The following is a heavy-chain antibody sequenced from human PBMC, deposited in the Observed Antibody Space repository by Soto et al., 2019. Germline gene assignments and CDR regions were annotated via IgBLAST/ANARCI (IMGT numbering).Heavy chain of an antibody. CDR1: GGSISSHY. J-gene: IGHJ6*02. V-gene: IGHV4-59*11. D-gene: IGHD1-26*01. CDR2: IYYRGNT. Sequence: QVQLEESGPGLVKPSETLSLTCTVSGGSISSHYWSWVRQAPGKGLEWIGCIYYRGNTFYNPSLKSRGTISVDTSNNQCSLKLDSVTPADTAVYYCARDGREASGIDVWGQGPAVTVSS. CDR3: ARDGREASGIDV.